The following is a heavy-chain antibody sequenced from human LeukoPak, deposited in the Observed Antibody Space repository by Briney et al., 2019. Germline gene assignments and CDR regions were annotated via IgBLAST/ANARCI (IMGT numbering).Heavy chain of an antibody. CDR1: GGSISCYY. Sequence: SETLSLTCTVSGGSISCYYWSWIRQPPGKGLEWIGYIYYSGSTNYNPSLKSRVTISVDTSKNQFSLKLRSVTAADTAVYYCARDGIAAAAPDYWGQETLVTVSS. CDR3: ARDGIAAAAPDY. V-gene: IGHV4-59*01. J-gene: IGHJ4*02. D-gene: IGHD6-13*01. CDR2: IYYSGST.